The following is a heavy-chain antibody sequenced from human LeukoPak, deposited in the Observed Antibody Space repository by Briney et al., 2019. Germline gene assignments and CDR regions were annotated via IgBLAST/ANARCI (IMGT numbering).Heavy chain of an antibody. CDR2: IYSGGST. Sequence: PGGSLRLSCAASGFTVSSNYMSWVRQAPGKGLEWGSVIYSGGSTYYADSVKGRFTISRDNSKNTLYLQMNSLRAEDTAVYYCAREQTYSSGWVGGPYFDYWGQGTLVTVSS. D-gene: IGHD6-19*01. CDR3: AREQTYSSGWVGGPYFDY. J-gene: IGHJ4*02. CDR1: GFTVSSNY. V-gene: IGHV3-53*01.